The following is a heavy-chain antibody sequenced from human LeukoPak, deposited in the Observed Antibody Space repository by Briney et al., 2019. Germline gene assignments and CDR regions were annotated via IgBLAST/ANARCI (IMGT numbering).Heavy chain of an antibody. V-gene: IGHV1-69*13. CDR1: GGTFSSYA. CDR3: ASSGAGFGELFY. J-gene: IGHJ4*02. Sequence: SVKVSCKASGGTFSSYAISWVRQAPGQGLEWMGGIIPIFGTANYAQKFQGRVTITADESTSTAYMELSSLRSEDTAVYYCASSGAGFGELFYWGQGTLVTVSS. CDR2: IIPIFGTA. D-gene: IGHD3-10*01.